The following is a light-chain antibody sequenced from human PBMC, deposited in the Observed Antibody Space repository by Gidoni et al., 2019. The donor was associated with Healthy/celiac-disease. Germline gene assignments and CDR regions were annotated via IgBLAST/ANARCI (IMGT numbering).Light chain of an antibody. V-gene: IGKV3-11*01. CDR1: QSVSSY. Sequence: EIVLTQSPATLSLPPGERATLSCRASQSVSSYLAWYQQKPGQAPRLLIYDASSGSGSGTDFTLTISSLEPEDFAVYYCQQRSNFGPGTKVDIK. CDR3: QQRSN. J-gene: IGKJ3*01. CDR2: DAS.